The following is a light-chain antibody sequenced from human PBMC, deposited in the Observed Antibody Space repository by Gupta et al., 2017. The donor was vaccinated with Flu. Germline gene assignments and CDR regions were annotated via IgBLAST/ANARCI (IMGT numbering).Light chain of an antibody. J-gene: IGKJ5*01. Sequence: SLGEGATINCKSSQSGCDSSNNKNYLSWYQQKPGQPPKLLIYWASTRESGVPDRFSGGGSGTDFTLTISSLQAEDVAVYYCQQEYSSPITFGQGTRLEIK. CDR2: WAS. CDR1: QSGCDSSNNKNY. CDR3: QQEYSSPIT. V-gene: IGKV4-1*01.